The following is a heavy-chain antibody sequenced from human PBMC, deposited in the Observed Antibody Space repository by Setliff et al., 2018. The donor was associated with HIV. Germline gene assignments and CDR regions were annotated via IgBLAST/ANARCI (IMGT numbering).Heavy chain of an antibody. D-gene: IGHD3-3*01. CDR3: ARNIDMHYDFWSAYDY. V-gene: IGHV1-2*02. CDR2: INVNNDAT. CDR1: GYTFTSNY. Sequence: ASVKVSCKASGYTFTSNYIHWVRQAPGQGLDWMGWINVNNDATNYAQKFQGRVSMTRDTSISTAYMELRSLTSDDTAVYYCARNIDMHYDFWSAYDYWGQGALVTVSS. J-gene: IGHJ4*02.